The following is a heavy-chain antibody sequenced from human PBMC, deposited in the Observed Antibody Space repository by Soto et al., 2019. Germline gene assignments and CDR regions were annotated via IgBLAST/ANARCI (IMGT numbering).Heavy chain of an antibody. CDR3: AKDGYCSSTSCYAEWFDP. V-gene: IGHV3-23*01. J-gene: IGHJ5*02. CDR1: GFTFSSYA. Sequence: EVQLLESGGGLVQPGGSLRLSCAASGFTFSSYAMSWVRQAPGKGLEWVSAISGSGGSTYYADSVKGRFTISRDNSKNTLYLKMNSLRDEDTAVYYCAKDGYCSSTSCYAEWFDPWGQGTLVTVSS. D-gene: IGHD2-2*03. CDR2: ISGSGGST.